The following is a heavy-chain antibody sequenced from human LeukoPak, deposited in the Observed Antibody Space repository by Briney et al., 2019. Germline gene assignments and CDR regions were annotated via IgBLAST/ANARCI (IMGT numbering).Heavy chain of an antibody. J-gene: IGHJ5*02. CDR1: GGSFSGYY. CDR3: ARADYYYDSSGYYPVVRYNWFDP. CDR2: INHSGST. D-gene: IGHD3-22*01. Sequence: SETLSLTCAVYGGSFSGYYWSWIRQPPGKGLEWIGEINHSGSTNYNPSLKSRVTISVDTSKNQFSLKLSSVTAADTAVYFCARADYYYDSSGYYPVVRYNWFDPWGQGTLVTVSS. V-gene: IGHV4-34*01.